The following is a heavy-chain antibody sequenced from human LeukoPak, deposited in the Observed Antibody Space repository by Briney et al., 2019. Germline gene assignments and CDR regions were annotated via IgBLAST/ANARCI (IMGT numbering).Heavy chain of an antibody. CDR3: ARVHDSSDCYDQYYFDY. CDR2: INPNSGGT. V-gene: IGHV1-2*02. Sequence: ASVKASCKASGYTFTGYYMHWVRQAPGQGLEWMGWINPNSGGTNYAQKFQGRVTMTRDTSISTAYMELSRLRSDDTAVYYCARVHDSSDCYDQYYFDYWGQGTLVTVSS. J-gene: IGHJ4*02. CDR1: GYTFTGYY. D-gene: IGHD3-22*01.